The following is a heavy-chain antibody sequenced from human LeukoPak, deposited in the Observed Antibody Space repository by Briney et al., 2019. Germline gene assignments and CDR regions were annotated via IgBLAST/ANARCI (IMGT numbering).Heavy chain of an antibody. CDR2: ISGGGAAT. V-gene: IGHV3-23*01. D-gene: IGHD6-6*01. CDR3: AIAGSDLYTRSSGVHYYFYYGKDV. Sequence: PGGSLRLSCAASGFIFSNYAMTWVRQAPGKGLEWVSVISGGGAATYYADSVKGRFTISRDNSKNTLDLQMNSLRAEDTAVYYCAIAGSDLYTRSSGVHYYFYYGKDVWGQGATVTVSS. CDR1: GFIFSNYA. J-gene: IGHJ6*02.